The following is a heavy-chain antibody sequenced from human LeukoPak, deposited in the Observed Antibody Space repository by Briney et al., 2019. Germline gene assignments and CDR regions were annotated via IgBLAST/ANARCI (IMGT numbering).Heavy chain of an antibody. CDR1: GGSISSGDYY. CDR3: ASLRTYYYGSGANGYYFDY. Sequence: SQTLSLXCTVSGGSISSGDYYWSWISQPPGKGLEWIGYIFYSGSTYYNPSLKSRVTISVDTSKNQFSLKLSSVTAADTAVYYCASLRTYYYGSGANGYYFDYWGQGTLVTVSS. D-gene: IGHD3-10*01. CDR2: IFYSGST. V-gene: IGHV4-30-4*08. J-gene: IGHJ4*02.